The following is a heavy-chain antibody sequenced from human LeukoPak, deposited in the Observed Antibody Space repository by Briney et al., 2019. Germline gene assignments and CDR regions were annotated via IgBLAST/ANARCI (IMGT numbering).Heavy chain of an antibody. CDR1: GGSISSSSYY. CDR2: IYYSGNT. J-gene: IGHJ5*02. V-gene: IGHV4-39*07. Sequence: SETLSLTCTVSGGSISSSSYYWGWIRQPPGKGLEWIGSIYYSGNTNYNPSLKSRVTISVDTTKNQFSLKLTSVTAADTAVYYCATHIVVVTGIKGAGNWFDPWGQGTLVTVSS. D-gene: IGHD2-21*02. CDR3: ATHIVVVTGIKGAGNWFDP.